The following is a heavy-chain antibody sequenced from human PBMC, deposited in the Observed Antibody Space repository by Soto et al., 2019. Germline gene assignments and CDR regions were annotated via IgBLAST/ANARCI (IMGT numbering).Heavy chain of an antibody. CDR2: ISSSSSTI. V-gene: IGHV3-48*01. D-gene: IGHD6-6*01. CDR3: ARRARPDFYYMDV. Sequence: GWSLRLSCAASGFTFSSYSMNWVRQAPGKGLEWVSYISSSSSTIYYANSVKGRFTISRDNSKNSVYLQMGSLRPDDMAVYYCARRARPDFYYMDVWGKGTTVTVSS. J-gene: IGHJ6*03. CDR1: GFTFSSYS.